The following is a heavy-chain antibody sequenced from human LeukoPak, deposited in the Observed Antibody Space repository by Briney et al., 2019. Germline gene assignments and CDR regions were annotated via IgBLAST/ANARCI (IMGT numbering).Heavy chain of an antibody. CDR1: GGSISSGGYY. D-gene: IGHD3-3*01. CDR2: IYHSGST. Sequence: SQTLSLTCTVSGGSISSGGYYWSWIRQPPGKGLEWIGYIYHSGSTYYNPSLKSRVTISVDRSKNQFSLKLSSVTAADTAVYYCARDLGDSGPYYDFWSGYYPYYYYMDVWGKGTTVTVSS. CDR3: ARDLGDSGPYYDFWSGYYPYYYYMDV. V-gene: IGHV4-30-2*01. J-gene: IGHJ6*03.